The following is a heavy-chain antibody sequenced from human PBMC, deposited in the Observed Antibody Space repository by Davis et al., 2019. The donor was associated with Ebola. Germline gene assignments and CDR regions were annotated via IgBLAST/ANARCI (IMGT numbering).Heavy chain of an antibody. CDR3: ARGELMVRGVRGP. Sequence: AASVKVSCKASGYTFTSYGITWVRQAPGQGLEWMGWINPHNGNTNYAQNVQGRVTMTTDTSTSTAYMELRSLRSDDTAVYYCARGELMVRGVRGPWGQGTLVTVSS. J-gene: IGHJ5*02. V-gene: IGHV1-18*04. D-gene: IGHD3-10*01. CDR1: GYTFTSYG. CDR2: INPHNGNT.